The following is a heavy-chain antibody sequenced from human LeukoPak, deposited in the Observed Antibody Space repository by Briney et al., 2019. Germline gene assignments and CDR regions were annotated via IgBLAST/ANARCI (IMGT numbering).Heavy chain of an antibody. CDR1: GFTFSSYG. CDR2: ISYDGSNK. J-gene: IGHJ6*02. CDR3: AKESLGALYYYYGMDV. Sequence: GGSLRLSCAASGFTFSSYGMHWVRQAPGKGLEWVAVISYDGSNKYYADSVKGRFTISRDNSKNTLYLQMNSLRAEDTAVYYCAKESLGALYYYYGMDVWGQGTTVTVSS. V-gene: IGHV3-30*18. D-gene: IGHD1-26*01.